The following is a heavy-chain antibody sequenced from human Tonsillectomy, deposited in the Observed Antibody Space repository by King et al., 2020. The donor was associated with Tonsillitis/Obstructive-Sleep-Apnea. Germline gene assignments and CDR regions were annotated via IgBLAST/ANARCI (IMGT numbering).Heavy chain of an antibody. CDR2: IYPGDSDT. CDR3: ARQGGTMVQGDVAGDY. Sequence: QLVESGAEVKKPGESLKISCTGSGYSFASYWIGWVRQMPGKGLEWMGIIYPGDSDTRYSPSFQGQVTISADKSINTAYLQWSSLKASDTAMYYCARQGGTMVQGDVAGDYWGQGTLVTVSS. J-gene: IGHJ4*02. D-gene: IGHD3-10*01. CDR1: GYSFASYW. V-gene: IGHV5-51*01.